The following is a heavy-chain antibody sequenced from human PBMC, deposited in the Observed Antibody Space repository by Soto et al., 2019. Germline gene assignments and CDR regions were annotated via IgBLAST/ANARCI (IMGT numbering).Heavy chain of an antibody. Sequence: HPGGSLRLSCAASGFTFDDYAMHWVRQAPGKGLEWVSLISWDGGRTYYADSVRGRFIVSRDSSKNSLYLQMSSLRVEDTALYYCARVVYFDRSAYGLWGQGTMVTVSS. V-gene: IGHV3-43D*04. CDR2: ISWDGGRT. CDR3: ARVVYFDRSAYGL. D-gene: IGHD3-22*01. CDR1: GFTFDDYA. J-gene: IGHJ3*01.